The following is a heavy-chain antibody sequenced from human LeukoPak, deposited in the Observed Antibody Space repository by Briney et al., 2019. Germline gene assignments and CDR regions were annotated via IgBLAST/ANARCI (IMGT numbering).Heavy chain of an antibody. CDR1: GGSFSGYY. J-gene: IGHJ4*02. V-gene: IGHV3-11*04. CDR3: ARDKSGIDY. Sequence: LSLICAVYGGSFSGYYCSWIRQAPGKGLEWVSYISSSSSTIYYADSVKGRFTISRDNAKNSLYLQMNSLRAGDTAVYYCARDKSGIDYWDQGTLVTVSS. CDR2: ISSSSSTI.